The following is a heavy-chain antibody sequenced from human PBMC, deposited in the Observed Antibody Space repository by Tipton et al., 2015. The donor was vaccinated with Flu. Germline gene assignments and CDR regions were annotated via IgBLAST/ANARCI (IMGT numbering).Heavy chain of an antibody. D-gene: IGHD4-11*01. CDR1: GGSISSNSYY. CDR3: ARGGTVRNGMDV. CDR2: INHSGST. V-gene: IGHV4-39*07. Sequence: TLSLTCNVSGGSISSNSYYWGWIRQPPGKGLEWIGEINHSGSTNYNPSLKSRVTISVDTSKNQFSLNLSSVTAADTAVYYCARGGTVRNGMDVWGQGTTVTVSS. J-gene: IGHJ6*02.